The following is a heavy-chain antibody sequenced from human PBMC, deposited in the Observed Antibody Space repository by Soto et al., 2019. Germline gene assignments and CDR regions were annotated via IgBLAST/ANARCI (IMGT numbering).Heavy chain of an antibody. CDR3: AKDFRYSGYDLDNY. J-gene: IGHJ4*02. CDR1: GFTFSRSG. Sequence: PGGSLRLSCSASGFTFSRSGLTWVRQAPGMGLEWVSSISGSGAHTYYADSLKGRFTISRDNSKNTLYLQMNRLRAEDTVVYYCAKDFRYSGYDLDNYWGQGTLVTVSS. D-gene: IGHD5-12*01. CDR2: ISGSGAHT. V-gene: IGHV3-23*01.